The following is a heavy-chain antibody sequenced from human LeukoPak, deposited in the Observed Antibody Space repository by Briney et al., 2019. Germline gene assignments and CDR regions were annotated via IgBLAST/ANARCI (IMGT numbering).Heavy chain of an antibody. J-gene: IGHJ4*02. CDR2: IYYSGST. CDR3: AREPSYNWNPTTIDY. D-gene: IGHD1-20*01. V-gene: IGHV4-30-4*08. Sequence: PSETLSLTCTVSGGSISSRSYYWGWIRQPPGKGLEWIGYIYYSGSTYYNPSLKSRVTISVDTSKNQFSLKLSSVTAADTAVYYCAREPSYNWNPTTIDYWGQGTLVTVSS. CDR1: GGSISSRSYY.